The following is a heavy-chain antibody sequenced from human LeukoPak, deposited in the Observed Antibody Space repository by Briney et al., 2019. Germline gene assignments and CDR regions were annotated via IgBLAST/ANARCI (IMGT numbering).Heavy chain of an antibody. V-gene: IGHV4-31*03. J-gene: IGHJ5*02. CDR1: GGSISSGGYY. CDR3: ARASVVAAGGPWFDP. Sequence: SETLSLTCTVSGGSISSGGYYWSWIRQHPGKGLEWIGYIYYSGSTYYNPSLKSRVTISVDTSKNQFSLKLSSVTAADTAVYYCARASVVAAGGPWFDPWGQGTLVTVSS. D-gene: IGHD2-15*01. CDR2: IYYSGST.